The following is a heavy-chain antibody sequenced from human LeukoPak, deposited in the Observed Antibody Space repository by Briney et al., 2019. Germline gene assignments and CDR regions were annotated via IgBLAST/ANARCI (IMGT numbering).Heavy chain of an antibody. V-gene: IGHV3-21*04. CDR2: ISSSSSYI. Sequence: IPGGSLRLSCAASGFTFSSYSMNWVRQAPGKGLEWVSCISSSSSYIYYADSVKGRFTISRDNAKNSLYLQMNSLRAEDTAVYYCAKVGLGSSWYYFDYWGQGTLVTVSS. CDR3: AKVGLGSSWYYFDY. CDR1: GFTFSSYS. D-gene: IGHD6-13*01. J-gene: IGHJ4*02.